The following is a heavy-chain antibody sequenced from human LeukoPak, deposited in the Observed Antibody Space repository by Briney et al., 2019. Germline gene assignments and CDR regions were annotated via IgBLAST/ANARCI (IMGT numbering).Heavy chain of an antibody. CDR1: GYTLTELS. V-gene: IGHV1-46*01. Sequence: HGASVKVSCKVSGYTLTELSMHWVRQAPGQGLEWMGIINPSGGSTSYAQKFQGRVTMTRDTSTSTVYMELSSLRSEDTVVYYCASIFYGDYVAFDYWGQGTLVTVSS. J-gene: IGHJ4*02. D-gene: IGHD4-17*01. CDR2: INPSGGST. CDR3: ASIFYGDYVAFDY.